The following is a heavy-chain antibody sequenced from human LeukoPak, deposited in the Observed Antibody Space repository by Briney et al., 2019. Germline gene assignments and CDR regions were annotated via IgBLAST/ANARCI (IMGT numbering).Heavy chain of an antibody. CDR1: GFTFSSYN. V-gene: IGHV3-21*01. CDR2: ISGSSNYK. D-gene: IGHD6-19*01. J-gene: IGHJ4*02. CDR3: ARDREQWLVRPGYYFDY. Sequence: GGSLRLSCAASGFTFSSYNMNWVRQAPGKGLEWVSSISGSSNYKHYADSVKGRFTISRDNAKNSVYLQMNSLRAEDTAIYYCARDREQWLVRPGYYFDYWGQGTLVTVSS.